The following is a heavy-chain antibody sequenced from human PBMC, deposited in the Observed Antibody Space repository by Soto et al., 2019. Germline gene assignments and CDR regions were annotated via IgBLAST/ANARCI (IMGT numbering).Heavy chain of an antibody. J-gene: IGHJ6*02. CDR2: MNANNGNT. V-gene: IGHV1-18*01. CDR3: ARDRADIVVVPAALSGYYYYYGMDV. Sequence: GASVKVSCKASGYTFTHYDINWVRQATGQGLEWMGWMNANNGNTNYAQKLQGRVTMTTDTSTSTAYMELRSLRSDDTAVYYCARDRADIVVVPAALSGYYYYYGMDVWGQGTTVTVSS. CDR1: GYTFTHYD. D-gene: IGHD2-2*01.